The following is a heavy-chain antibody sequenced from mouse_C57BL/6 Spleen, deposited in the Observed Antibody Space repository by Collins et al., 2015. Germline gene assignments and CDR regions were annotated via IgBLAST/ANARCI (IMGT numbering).Heavy chain of an antibody. J-gene: IGHJ3*01. V-gene: IGHV1-64*01. CDR2: IHPNSGNT. CDR3: AITTVVPFPY. CDR1: GYTFTSYW. D-gene: IGHD1-1*01. Sequence: QVQLQQPGAELVNPGASVKLSCKASGYTFTSYWMHWVKQRPGQGLEWIVMIHPNSGNTQYNEKFKSKATLTVDKSSSTAYMQLSSLTSEDSAVYYCAITTVVPFPYWGQGTLVTVSA.